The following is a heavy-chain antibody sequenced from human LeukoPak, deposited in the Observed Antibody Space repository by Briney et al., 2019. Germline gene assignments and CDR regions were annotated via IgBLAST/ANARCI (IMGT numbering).Heavy chain of an antibody. D-gene: IGHD4-23*01. Sequence: GGSLRLSCAASGFTFSYYYMHWVRHVPGKGLVCVSRINVDGTSTSYADSVKGRFTISRDNAKNTLYLQMNSLRAEDTAIYYCARTYGGFDYWGQGTLVTVSS. CDR1: GFTFSYYY. CDR3: ARTYGGFDY. V-gene: IGHV3-74*01. CDR2: INVDGTST. J-gene: IGHJ4*02.